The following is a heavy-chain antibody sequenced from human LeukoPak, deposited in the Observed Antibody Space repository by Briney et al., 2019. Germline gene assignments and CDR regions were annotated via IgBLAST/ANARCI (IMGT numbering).Heavy chain of an antibody. J-gene: IGHJ3*02. CDR2: ISSSISYI. CDR1: GFTFSSYS. D-gene: IGHD4-17*01. CDR3: ARDAPDDYGDYDGAAFDI. V-gene: IGHV3-21*01. Sequence: GGSLRLSCAASGFTFSSYSMNWVGQAPGKGRGWVSSISSSISYISYADSLKGRFTISRDNAKTSLYLQMNSLRAEDTAVYYCARDAPDDYGDYDGAAFDIWGQGTMVTVSS.